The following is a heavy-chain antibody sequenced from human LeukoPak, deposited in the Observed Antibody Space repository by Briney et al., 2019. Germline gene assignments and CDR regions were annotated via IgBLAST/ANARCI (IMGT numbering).Heavy chain of an antibody. D-gene: IGHD3-9*01. CDR1: GFTFSSYS. V-gene: IGHV3-21*01. J-gene: IGHJ4*02. Sequence: GGSLRLSCAASGFTFSSYSMNWVRQAPGKGLEWVSSISSSSSYIYYADSVKGRFTISRDNAKNSLYLQMNSLRAEDTAVYYFASSASYTYYAILTGYSRPSYFDYWGQGTLVTVSS. CDR2: ISSSSSYI. CDR3: ASSASYTYYAILTGYSRPSYFDY.